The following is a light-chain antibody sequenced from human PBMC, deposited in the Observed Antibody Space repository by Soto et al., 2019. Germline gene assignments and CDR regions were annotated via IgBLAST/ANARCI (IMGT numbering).Light chain of an antibody. CDR1: SRDVGSYNL. CDR3: SSYTHTSTPSCV. Sequence: QSALTQPTSVSGSPGQSITISCTGTSRDVGSYNLVTWYQQHPGNAPKLMIYEVSKRPSGLSNRFSGSKSGNTASLTISGLQAEDEADYYCSSYTHTSTPSCVFGTGTKLTVL. V-gene: IGLV2-14*02. CDR2: EVS. J-gene: IGLJ1*01.